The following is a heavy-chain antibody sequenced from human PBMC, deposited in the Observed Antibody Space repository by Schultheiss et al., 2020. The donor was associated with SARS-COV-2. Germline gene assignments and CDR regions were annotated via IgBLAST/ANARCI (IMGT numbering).Heavy chain of an antibody. CDR3: ASGYSYAKYDY. V-gene: IGHV4-59*10. J-gene: IGHJ4*02. D-gene: IGHD5-18*01. CDR2: IYTSGST. Sequence: SETLSLTCAVYGGSFSGYYWSWIRQPPGKGLEWIGRIYTSGSTNYNPSPKSRVTMSVDTSKNQFSLKLSSVTAADTAVYYCASGYSYAKYDYWGQGTLVTVSS. CDR1: GGSFSGYY.